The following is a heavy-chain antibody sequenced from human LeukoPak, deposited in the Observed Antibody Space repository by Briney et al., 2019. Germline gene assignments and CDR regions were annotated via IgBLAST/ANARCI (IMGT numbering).Heavy chain of an antibody. Sequence: PGGSLRLSCAASGFTVSNNYMIWVRQAPGKGLEWVSVIYSGDTTYYAESVKGRFTISRDNSKNTLYLQMNSLRVEDTAVYYCARLVRNCFDPWGQGTLVTVSS. CDR2: IYSGDTT. D-gene: IGHD6-13*01. J-gene: IGHJ5*02. V-gene: IGHV3-53*01. CDR1: GFTVSNNY. CDR3: ARLVRNCFDP.